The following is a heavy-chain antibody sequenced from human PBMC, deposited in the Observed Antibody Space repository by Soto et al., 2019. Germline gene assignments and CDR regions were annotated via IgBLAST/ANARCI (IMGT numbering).Heavy chain of an antibody. D-gene: IGHD2-21*02. CDR2: IYYSGST. Sequence: SETLSLTCTVSGGSISSSSYYWGWIRQPPGKGLEWIGSIYYSGSTYYNPSLKSRVTISVDTSKNQFSLKLSSVTAADTAVYYCARLSYSLVTAIRHVPLDDAFDIWGQGTMVTVSS. CDR1: GGSISSSSYY. J-gene: IGHJ3*02. V-gene: IGHV4-39*01. CDR3: ARLSYSLVTAIRHVPLDDAFDI.